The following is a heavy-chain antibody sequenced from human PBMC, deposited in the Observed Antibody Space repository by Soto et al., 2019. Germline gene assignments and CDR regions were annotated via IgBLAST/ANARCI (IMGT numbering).Heavy chain of an antibody. V-gene: IGHV3-33*01. CDR3: ARDGDTKMATIWAVDY. CDR2: IWYDGSNK. Sequence: QVQLVESGGGVVQPGRSLRLSCAASGFTFSSYGMHWVRQSPGKGLEWVAVIWYDGSNKYYADSVKGRFTISRDNSQNTLYLQMNSLRAEDTAVYYCARDGDTKMATIWAVDYWGQGTLVTVCS. J-gene: IGHJ4*02. CDR1: GFTFSSYG. D-gene: IGHD5-12*01.